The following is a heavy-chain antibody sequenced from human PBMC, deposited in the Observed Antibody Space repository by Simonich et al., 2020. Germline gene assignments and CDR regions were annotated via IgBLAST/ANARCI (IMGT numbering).Heavy chain of an antibody. CDR2: INPNSGGT. CDR1: GYTFTGYY. D-gene: IGHD3-10*01. J-gene: IGHJ6*02. CDR3: ARVPGIYYYYGMDV. Sequence: GAEVKKPGASVKVSCKASGYTFTGYYMHWVRQAPGQGLEWMGRINPNSGGTNYAQKFQGRVTMTRYTSISTAYMELSRLRSDDTAVYYCARVPGIYYYYGMDVWGQGTTVTVSS. V-gene: IGHV1-2*06.